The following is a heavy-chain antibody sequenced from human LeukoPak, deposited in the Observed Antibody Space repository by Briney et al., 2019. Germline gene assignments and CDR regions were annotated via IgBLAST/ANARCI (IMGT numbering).Heavy chain of an antibody. J-gene: IGHJ4*02. CDR3: AGSNHSYGYWGVFDY. CDR1: GGSISSSRYY. Sequence: SETLSLTCTVSGGSISSSRYYWGWIRQPPGKGLEWIGSIYYSGSTYYNPSLKSRVAISVDTSKNQFSPKLSSVTAADTAVYYCAGSNHSYGYWGVFDYWGQGTLVTVSS. CDR2: IYYSGST. V-gene: IGHV4-39*01. D-gene: IGHD5-18*01.